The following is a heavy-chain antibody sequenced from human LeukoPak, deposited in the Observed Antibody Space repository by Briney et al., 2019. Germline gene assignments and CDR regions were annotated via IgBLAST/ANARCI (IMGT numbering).Heavy chain of an antibody. CDR2: ISYDGSNK. CDR3: AKGRPVIWRPTSCEFDC. D-gene: IGHD3-3*01. J-gene: IGHJ4*02. Sequence: PGRSLRLSCAASGFTFSSYGMHWVRQAPGKGLEWVAVISYDGSNKYYADSVKGRFTISRDNSKNTLYLQMDSLRVEDTAVYYCAKGRPVIWRPTSCEFDCWGQGTLVTVSS. CDR1: GFTFSSYG. V-gene: IGHV3-30*18.